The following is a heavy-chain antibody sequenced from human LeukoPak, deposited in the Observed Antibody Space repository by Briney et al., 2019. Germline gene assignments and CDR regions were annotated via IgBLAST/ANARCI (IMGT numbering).Heavy chain of an antibody. CDR3: AREGRWELRPYYFDY. Sequence: SETLSLTCTVSGGSISSYYWSWIRQPAGKGLEWIGRIYTSGSTNYNPSLKSRVTISVDTSKNQFSLKLSSVTAADTAVYYCAREGRWELRPYYFDYWGQGTLVTVSS. CDR2: IYTSGST. J-gene: IGHJ4*02. V-gene: IGHV4-4*07. D-gene: IGHD1-26*01. CDR1: GGSISSYY.